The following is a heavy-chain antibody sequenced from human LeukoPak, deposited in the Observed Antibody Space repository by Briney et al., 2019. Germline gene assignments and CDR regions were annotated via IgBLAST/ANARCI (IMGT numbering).Heavy chain of an antibody. V-gene: IGHV1-24*01. CDR3: TKSPISRLVEHAFDL. D-gene: IGHD2-15*01. CDR1: GNTLNEAS. CDR2: YDPVGAKT. J-gene: IGHJ3*01. Sequence: ASVKVSCKVSGNTLNEASMHWVRQAPGKGLEWMGGYDPVGAKTIYAQKFQARVTMTEDTSTDTAYMELSRLTSEDTAMYYCTKSPISRLVEHAFDLWGQGTAVTVSP.